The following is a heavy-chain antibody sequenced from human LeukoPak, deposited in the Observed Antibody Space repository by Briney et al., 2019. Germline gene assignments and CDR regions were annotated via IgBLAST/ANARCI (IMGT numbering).Heavy chain of an antibody. CDR1: GGTLSSYA. V-gene: IGHV1-69*04. Sequence: GSSVKVSCKASGGTLSSYAISWVRPAPGQGLEWMGRIIPILGIANYAQKFQGRVTITADKSTSTAYMELSSLRSEDTAVYYCARGEYCSGGSCYSGYYGMDVWGQGTTVTVSS. D-gene: IGHD2-15*01. CDR3: ARGEYCSGGSCYSGYYGMDV. CDR2: IIPILGIA. J-gene: IGHJ6*02.